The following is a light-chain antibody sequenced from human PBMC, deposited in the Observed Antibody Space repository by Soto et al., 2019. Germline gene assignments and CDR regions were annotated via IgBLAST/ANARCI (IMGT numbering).Light chain of an antibody. Sequence: SYELTQPPSVSVSPGQTASITCSGDKLGDKYACWYQQKPGQSPVLVIYKDNKRPSGIPERFSGSNSGDTATLTISGTRAVDEADYYCQAWDNNPAGVFGGGTKVTVL. CDR1: KLGDKY. J-gene: IGLJ3*02. CDR2: KDN. CDR3: QAWDNNPAGV. V-gene: IGLV3-1*01.